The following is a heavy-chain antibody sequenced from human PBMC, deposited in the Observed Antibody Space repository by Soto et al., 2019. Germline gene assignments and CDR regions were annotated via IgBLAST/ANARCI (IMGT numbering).Heavy chain of an antibody. CDR1: GFSLTTSGVG. V-gene: IGHV2-5*01. Sequence: QITLKESGPTLVKPTQTLTLTCTFSGFSLTTSGVGVGWIRQPPGKALEWLALIYWNDDQYYIPSLKTRLTIPQDPSRNPVVLTMTNMDPGDTATYYCAHKDPAADLTFDYWGQGSLLTVSS. CDR2: IYWNDDQ. D-gene: IGHD6-13*01. CDR3: AHKDPAADLTFDY. J-gene: IGHJ4*02.